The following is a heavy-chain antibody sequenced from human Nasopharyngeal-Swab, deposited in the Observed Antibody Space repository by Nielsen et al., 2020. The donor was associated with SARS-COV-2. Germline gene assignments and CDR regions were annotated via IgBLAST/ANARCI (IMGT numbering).Heavy chain of an antibody. Sequence: SLKISCAASGFTFSSFGMHWVRQAPGKGLEWVAFIAHDASNEYYGDSVKGRFSISRDSSKNTLYLQMDSLRGEDTAVYYCARDAPAHYGAFYWGRGTPVTVSS. CDR1: GFTFSSFG. CDR3: ARDAPAHYGAFY. V-gene: IGHV3-30*03. D-gene: IGHD4-17*01. CDR2: IAHDASNE. J-gene: IGHJ4*02.